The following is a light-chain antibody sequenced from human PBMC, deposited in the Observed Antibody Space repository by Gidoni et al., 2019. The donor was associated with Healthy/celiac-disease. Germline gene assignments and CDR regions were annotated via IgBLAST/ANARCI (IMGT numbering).Light chain of an antibody. J-gene: IGKJ4*01. V-gene: IGKV3-20*01. CDR1: QSVSSSY. CDR3: QQYGSSPRT. Sequence: DIVLTQSPGTLSLSPGERATLPCRASQSVSSSYLDWYQQKPGQAPRLLIYGASSRAAGIPDRFSGSGSGTDFTLTSSRLEAEDVAVYYCQQYGSSPRTFGGGTKVEIK. CDR2: GAS.